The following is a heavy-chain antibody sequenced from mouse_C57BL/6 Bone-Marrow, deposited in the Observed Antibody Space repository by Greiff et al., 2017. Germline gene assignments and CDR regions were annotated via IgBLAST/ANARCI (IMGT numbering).Heavy chain of an antibody. J-gene: IGHJ4*01. CDR1: GYTFTSYW. D-gene: IGHD2-4*01. Sequence: VKLQQPGAELVKPGASVKMSCKASGYTFTSYWITWVKQRPGQGLEWIGDIYPGSGSTNYNEKFKSKATLTVDTSSSTAYMQLSSLTSEDSAVYYCARWDYDYDDAMDYWGQGTSVTVSS. CDR2: IYPGSGST. V-gene: IGHV1-55*01. CDR3: ARWDYDYDDAMDY.